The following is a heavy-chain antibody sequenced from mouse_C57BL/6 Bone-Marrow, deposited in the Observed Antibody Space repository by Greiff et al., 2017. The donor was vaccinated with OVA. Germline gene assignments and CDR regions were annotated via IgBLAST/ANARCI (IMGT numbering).Heavy chain of an antibody. J-gene: IGHJ4*01. CDR1: GFSLTSYG. CDR2: IWSGGST. Sequence: VKLVESGPGLVQPSQCLTITCTVSGFSLTSYGVHWVRQSPGKGLEWLGVIWSGGSTDSNADFISRLSISKDKSKSQVFFKMNSRQADDTAIYYCARSGSSPRDYWGQGTSVTVSS. D-gene: IGHD1-1*01. CDR3: ARSGSSPRDY. V-gene: IGHV2-2*01.